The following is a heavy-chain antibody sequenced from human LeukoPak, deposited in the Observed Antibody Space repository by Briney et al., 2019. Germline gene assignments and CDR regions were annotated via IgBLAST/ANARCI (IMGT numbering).Heavy chain of an antibody. CDR3: ARARTLLWFGESYYNWFDP. D-gene: IGHD3-10*01. CDR1: GDSASRNSAA. V-gene: IGHV6-1*01. CDR2: TYYRSKWYN. Sequence: SQTLSLTCAISGDSASRNSAAWNWIRQSPSRGLEWLGRTYYRSKWYNDYAVSVKSRITINPDTSKNQFSLQLNSVTPEDTAVYYCARARTLLWFGESYYNWFDPWGQGTLVTVSS. J-gene: IGHJ5*02.